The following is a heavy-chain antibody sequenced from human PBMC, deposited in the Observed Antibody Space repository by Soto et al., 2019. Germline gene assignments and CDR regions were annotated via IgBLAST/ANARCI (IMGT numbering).Heavy chain of an antibody. V-gene: IGHV4-59*01. CDR3: ARGRGNCSGGSCYYFAYYYYMDV. Sequence: QVQLQESGPGLVKPSETLSLTCTVSGGSISSYYWSWIRQPPGKGLEWIGYIYYSGSTNYNPSLKSRVTISVDTSKKQFSLKLSSVTAADTAVYYCARGRGNCSGGSCYYFAYYYYMDVWGKGTPVTVSS. CDR1: GGSISSYY. CDR2: IYYSGST. D-gene: IGHD2-15*01. J-gene: IGHJ6*03.